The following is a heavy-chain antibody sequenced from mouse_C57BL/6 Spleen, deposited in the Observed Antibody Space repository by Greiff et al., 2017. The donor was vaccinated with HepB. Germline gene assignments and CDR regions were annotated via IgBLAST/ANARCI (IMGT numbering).Heavy chain of an antibody. CDR3: TGDTLYYFDY. CDR1: GFTFSNYW. V-gene: IGHV6-3*01. J-gene: IGHJ2*01. Sequence: EVQGVESGGGLVQPGGSMKLSCVASGFTFSNYWMNWVRQSPEKGLEWVAQIRLKSDNYATHYAESVKGRFTISRDDSKSSVYLQMNNLRAEDTGIYYCTGDTLYYFDYWGQGTTLTVSS. CDR2: IRLKSDNYAT. D-gene: IGHD3-3*01.